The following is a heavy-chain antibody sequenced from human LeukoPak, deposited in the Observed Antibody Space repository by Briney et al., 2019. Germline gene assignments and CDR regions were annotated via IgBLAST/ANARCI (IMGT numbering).Heavy chain of an antibody. CDR2: INWNGGST. V-gene: IGHV3-20*04. Sequence: GGSLRLSCAASGFTFDDYGMSWVRQGPGKGLEWVSGINWNGGSTGYADSVKGRFTISRDNAKSSLYLQMNSLRVEDTAFYYCARGAVPDYYYGMDVWGQGTTVTVS. D-gene: IGHD6-19*01. CDR3: ARGAVPDYYYGMDV. J-gene: IGHJ6*02. CDR1: GFTFDDYG.